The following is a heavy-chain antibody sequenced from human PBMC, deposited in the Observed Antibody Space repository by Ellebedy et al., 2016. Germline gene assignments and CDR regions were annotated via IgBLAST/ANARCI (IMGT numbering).Heavy chain of an antibody. V-gene: IGHV4-59*02. CDR3: AKWNGGWYAFEV. CDR1: GGSVSSDY. D-gene: IGHD6-19*01. Sequence: GSLRLSCNVSGGSVSSDYWNWIRRPPGKGLEWIGYVFHTGTTNYNPSLKSRVTMSVDTSKSQFSLRLTSVTAAATAVYYCAKWNGGWYAFEVWGQGTMVTVSS. CDR2: VFHTGTT. J-gene: IGHJ3*01.